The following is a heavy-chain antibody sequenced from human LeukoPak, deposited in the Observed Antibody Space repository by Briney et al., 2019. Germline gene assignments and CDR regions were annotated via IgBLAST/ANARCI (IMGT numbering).Heavy chain of an antibody. Sequence: GESLKISCKGSGYSFSSCWIGWVRQMPGKGLEWMGFIYPGESDTRYSPSFQGQVTISADKSISTAYLQWRSLKASDTAMYYCARNRGDNTFDYWGQGILVTVSS. D-gene: IGHD3-10*01. CDR2: IYPGESDT. CDR3: ARNRGDNTFDY. J-gene: IGHJ4*02. CDR1: GYSFSSCW. V-gene: IGHV5-51*01.